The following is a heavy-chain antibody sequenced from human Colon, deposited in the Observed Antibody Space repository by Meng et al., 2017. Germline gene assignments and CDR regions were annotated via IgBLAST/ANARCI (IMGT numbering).Heavy chain of an antibody. V-gene: IGHV4-39*07. CDR2: IYYSGST. CDR1: GGSNSWSSHY. Sequence: QLPQLESGPGLVTPTETLPLPCSVSGGSNSWSSHYWGWIRQPPGKGLEWIGSIYYSGSTYYNPSLKSRVTISVDTSKNQFSLKLSSVSAADTAVYYCAREGYCSGGSCYSDWGQGTLVTVSS. J-gene: IGHJ4*02. D-gene: IGHD2-15*01. CDR3: AREGYCSGGSCYSD.